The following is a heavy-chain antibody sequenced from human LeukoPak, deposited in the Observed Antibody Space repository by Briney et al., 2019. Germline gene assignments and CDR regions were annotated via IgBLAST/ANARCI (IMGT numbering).Heavy chain of an antibody. D-gene: IGHD1-26*01. J-gene: IGHJ4*02. CDR3: AKARNVGALDY. V-gene: IGHV3-30*18. CDR2: ISYDGSNK. Sequence: AGGSLRLSCAASGLTFSSYGMHWVRQAPGKGLEWVAVISYDGSNKYYADSVKGRFTISRDNSKNTLYLQMNSLRAEDTAVYYCAKARNVGALDYWGQGTLVTVSS. CDR1: GLTFSSYG.